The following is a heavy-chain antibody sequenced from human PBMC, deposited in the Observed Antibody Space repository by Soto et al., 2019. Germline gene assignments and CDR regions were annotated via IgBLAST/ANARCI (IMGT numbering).Heavy chain of an antibody. CDR1: GFNLSHPR. V-gene: IGHV3-15*01. CDR3: TTGIYYDILTGYHDVAY. CDR2: IKSKTDGGTA. J-gene: IGHJ4*02. D-gene: IGHD3-9*01. Sequence: GGSLRLSCAASGFNLSHPRMTWVRQAAGKGLQWVGRIKSKTDGGTADYAAPVKGRFTISRDDSKNTVYLQMNSLKTEDTAVYYCTTGIYYDILTGYHDVAYWGQGTLVTVSS.